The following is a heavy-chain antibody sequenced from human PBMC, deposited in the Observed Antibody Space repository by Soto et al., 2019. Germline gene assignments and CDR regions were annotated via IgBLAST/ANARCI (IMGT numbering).Heavy chain of an antibody. Sequence: GSLRLSCAASGFTFSSYSMNWVRQAPGKGLEWVSSISSSSSYIYYADSVKGRFTISRDNAKNSLYLQMNSLRAEDTAVYYCARAVVTGTQNYDYWGQGTLVTVSS. CDR3: ARAVVTGTQNYDY. J-gene: IGHJ4*02. V-gene: IGHV3-21*01. D-gene: IGHD1-20*01. CDR1: GFTFSSYS. CDR2: ISSSSSYI.